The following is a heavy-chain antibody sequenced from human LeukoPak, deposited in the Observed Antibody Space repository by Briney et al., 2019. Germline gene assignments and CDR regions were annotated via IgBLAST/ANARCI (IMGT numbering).Heavy chain of an antibody. V-gene: IGHV1-69*04. CDR2: ITPILGIA. CDR1: GGTFSSYT. CDR3: ARDMSGSSHDAFDI. Sequence: GASVKVSCKASGGTFSSYTISWVRQAPGQGLEWMGRITPILGIANYAQKFQGRVTITADKSTSTAYMEPSSLRSEDTAVYYCARDMSGSSHDAFDIWGQGTMVTVSS. J-gene: IGHJ3*02. D-gene: IGHD1-26*01.